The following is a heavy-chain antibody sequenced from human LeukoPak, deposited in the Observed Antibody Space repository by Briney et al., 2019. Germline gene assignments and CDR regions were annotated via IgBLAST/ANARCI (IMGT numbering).Heavy chain of an antibody. CDR2: INSSGGST. CDR3: ARDLFAEVTTTEFDY. D-gene: IGHD4-17*01. CDR1: GYTFTSYY. Sequence: VASVKVSCKTSGYTFTSYYMHWVRQAPGQGLEWMGIINSSGGSTTYAQKFQGRVTMTKDTSTSTVYMELNSLRSEDTAVYYCARDLFAEVTTTEFDYWGQGTLVTVSS. J-gene: IGHJ4*02. V-gene: IGHV1-46*01.